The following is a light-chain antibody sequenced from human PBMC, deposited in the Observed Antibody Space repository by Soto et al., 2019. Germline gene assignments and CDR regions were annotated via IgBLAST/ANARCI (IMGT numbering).Light chain of an antibody. CDR2: TNE. J-gene: IGLJ3*02. V-gene: IGLV1-40*01. Sequence: QSALTQPPSVSGALGQTVTISCTGTDSNLGAGYHVHWYQQFPGKAPKFLIYTNERRTSGVPDRFSGAKSGTSASLVVTGVQADDEAVYYCQSYDRGVSAWVFGGGTKVTVL. CDR3: QSYDRGVSAWV. CDR1: DSNLGAGYH.